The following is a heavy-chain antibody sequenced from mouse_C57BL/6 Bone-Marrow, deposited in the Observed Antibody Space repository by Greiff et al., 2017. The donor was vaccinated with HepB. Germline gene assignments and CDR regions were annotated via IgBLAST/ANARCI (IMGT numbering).Heavy chain of an antibody. D-gene: IGHD2-9*01. V-gene: IGHV1-64*01. CDR1: GYTFTSYW. Sequence: QVQLQQPGAELVKPGASVKLSCKASGYTFTSYWMHWVKQRPGQGLEWIGMIHPNSGSTNYNEKFKSKATLTVDKSSSTAYMQLSSLTSEDSAVYYCARPTMVRAWFAYWGQGTLVTVSA. CDR3: ARPTMVRAWFAY. J-gene: IGHJ3*01. CDR2: IHPNSGST.